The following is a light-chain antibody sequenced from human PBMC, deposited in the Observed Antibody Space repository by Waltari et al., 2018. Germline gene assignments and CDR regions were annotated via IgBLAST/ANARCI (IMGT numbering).Light chain of an antibody. J-gene: IGLJ3*02. CDR2: SNN. CDR1: RSNIGSNT. Sequence: QSVLTQPPSASGTPGQRVTISCSGSRSNIGSNTLAWYEQFPGMAPRLLIYSNNERPSGVPDRFSGSKSGSSASLTISGLHFEDEADYYCATWDDSLNGRVFGGGTKLTVL. CDR3: ATWDDSLNGRV. V-gene: IGLV1-44*01.